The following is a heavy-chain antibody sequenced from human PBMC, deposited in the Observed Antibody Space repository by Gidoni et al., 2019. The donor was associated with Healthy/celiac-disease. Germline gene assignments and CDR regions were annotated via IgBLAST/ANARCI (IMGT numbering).Heavy chain of an antibody. CDR2: IDWDDDK. D-gene: IGHD6-13*01. Sequence: QVTLRESGPALVKPTQTLTLTCTFSGFSLSTSGMCVSWIRQPPGKALERLALIDWDDDKYYSTSLKTRLTISKDTSKNQVVLTMTNMDPVDTATYYCARVIAAADWFDPWGQGTLVTVSS. V-gene: IGHV2-70*01. CDR1: GFSLSTSGMC. J-gene: IGHJ5*02. CDR3: ARVIAAADWFDP.